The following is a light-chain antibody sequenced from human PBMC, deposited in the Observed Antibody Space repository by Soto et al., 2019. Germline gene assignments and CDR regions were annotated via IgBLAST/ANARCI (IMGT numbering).Light chain of an antibody. CDR2: EVN. CDR1: SSDVGGYNY. V-gene: IGLV2-8*01. Sequence: QSALTQPPSASGSPGQSVAISCTGTSSDVGGYNYVSWYQQHPGKAPKLMIYEVNKRPSGVPDRFSGSKSGNTASLTVSGLKAEDEADYYCSSYAGSSNVFGTGTKVIV. J-gene: IGLJ1*01. CDR3: SSYAGSSNV.